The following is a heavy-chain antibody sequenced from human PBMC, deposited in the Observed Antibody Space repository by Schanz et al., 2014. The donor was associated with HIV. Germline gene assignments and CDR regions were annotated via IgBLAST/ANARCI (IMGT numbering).Heavy chain of an antibody. CDR2: ISAHNSNT. CDR3: ARDLNRWRDGSEKWFDT. CDR1: GYTFTSYG. D-gene: IGHD2-15*01. J-gene: IGHJ5*02. Sequence: QVQLVQSGAEVKKPGASVKVSCKASGYTFTSYGISWVRQAPGQGLEWMGWISAHNSNTNYAQNFQGRVTMTTDPSTTTAYMELRSLTSADTAVYYCARDLNRWRDGSEKWFDTWGQGTLVTVSS. V-gene: IGHV1-18*01.